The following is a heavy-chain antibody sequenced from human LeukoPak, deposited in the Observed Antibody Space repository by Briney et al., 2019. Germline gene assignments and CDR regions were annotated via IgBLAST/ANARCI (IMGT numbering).Heavy chain of an antibody. CDR3: ARSPSGSYWDY. V-gene: IGHV1-18*04. D-gene: IGHD3-10*01. CDR1: GYTFTSYG. Sequence: ASVKVSCKASGYTFTSYGISWVRQAPGQALEWMAWISAYSGNTNYAQKLQGRVTMTTDTSTSTAYMELRSLRSDDTAVYYCARSPSGSYWDYWGQGTLVTVSS. J-gene: IGHJ4*02. CDR2: ISAYSGNT.